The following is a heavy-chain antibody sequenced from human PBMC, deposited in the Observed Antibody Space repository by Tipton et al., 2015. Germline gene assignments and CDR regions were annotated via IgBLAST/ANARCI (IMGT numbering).Heavy chain of an antibody. CDR1: GGSISSSSYY. CDR2: ISHSGNT. Sequence: TLSLTCTVSGGSISSSSYYRAWIRQPPGKGLEWIGSISHSGNTYYNPSLKSRVTMSRDTSKNQFSLKLTSVTAADTAVYYCACQDYDSLTRDYQTVDYWGQGTLVTVSS. V-gene: IGHV4-39*07. D-gene: IGHD3-9*01. J-gene: IGHJ4*02. CDR3: ACQDYDSLTRDYQTVDY.